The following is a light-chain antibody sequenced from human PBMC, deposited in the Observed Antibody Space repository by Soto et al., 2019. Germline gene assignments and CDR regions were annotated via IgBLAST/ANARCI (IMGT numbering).Light chain of an antibody. CDR3: MQALQTPPWT. V-gene: IGKV2-28*01. CDR1: QSLLHADGYNY. J-gene: IGKJ1*01. CDR2: LAS. Sequence: DVVLTQSPLSLPVTPGEPASISCRSSQSLLHADGYNYLDWYVQRPGQSPQLLIYLASTRASGVPDRFSGSGSGTDFTLKISKVEAEDVGVYYCMQALQTPPWTFGQGTKVEIK.